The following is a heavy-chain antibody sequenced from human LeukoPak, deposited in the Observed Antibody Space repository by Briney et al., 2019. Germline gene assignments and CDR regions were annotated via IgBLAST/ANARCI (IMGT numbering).Heavy chain of an antibody. CDR1: GFIVSSNY. J-gene: IGHJ4*02. CDR2: IYSGGST. Sequence: PGGSLRLSCAASGFIVSSNYMSWVRQAPGKGLEWVSVIYSGGSTYYADSVKGRFTISRDNSKNTLYLQMNSLRAEDTAVYYCARDRGHSSSWSPHTLDYWGQGTLVTVSS. V-gene: IGHV3-53*01. CDR3: ARDRGHSSSWSPHTLDY. D-gene: IGHD6-13*01.